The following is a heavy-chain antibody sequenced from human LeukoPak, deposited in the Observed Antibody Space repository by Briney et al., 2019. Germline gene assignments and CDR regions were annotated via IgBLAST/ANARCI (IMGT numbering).Heavy chain of an antibody. Sequence: ETLSLTCTVSGGSISSSSYYWGWIRQPPGKGLEWVSVISGSGGSTYYADSVKGRFTISRDNSKNTLYLQMNSLRAEDTAVYYCAKSGLNRFDYWGQGTLVTVSS. J-gene: IGHJ4*02. D-gene: IGHD2-15*01. V-gene: IGHV3-23*01. CDR1: GGSISSSSYY. CDR3: AKSGLNRFDY. CDR2: ISGSGGST.